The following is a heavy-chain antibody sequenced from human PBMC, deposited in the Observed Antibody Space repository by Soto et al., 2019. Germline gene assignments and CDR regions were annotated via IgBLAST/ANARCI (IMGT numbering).Heavy chain of an antibody. V-gene: IGHV1-69*13. CDR3: ARVEFGGYGTFDY. CDR2: IIPISGTA. D-gene: IGHD5-18*01. CDR1: WDTLRNFG. Sequence: SVKVSCNASWDTLRNFGLSWVRQAPGQGLEWMGVIIPISGTANYAQKLQGRGTMTVDESTSTAYMELSSLRSEDTAVYYCARVEFGGYGTFDYWGQGTLVTVSS. J-gene: IGHJ4*02.